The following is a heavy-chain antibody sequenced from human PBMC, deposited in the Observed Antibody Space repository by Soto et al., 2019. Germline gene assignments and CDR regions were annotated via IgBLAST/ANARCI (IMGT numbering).Heavy chain of an antibody. D-gene: IGHD2-2*01. CDR3: ARSQGSSTSLEIYYYYYYGMDV. J-gene: IGHJ6*02. Sequence: QVQLVQSGAEVQKPGSSVKVSCKASGGTFSSYAISWVRQAPGQGLEWMGGIIPIPGTANYAQKFQGRVTITADESTSTAYIELSSLRSEDTAVSYCARSQGSSTSLEIYYYYYYGMDVWGQGTTVTVSS. CDR1: GGTFSSYA. CDR2: IIPIPGTA. V-gene: IGHV1-69*01.